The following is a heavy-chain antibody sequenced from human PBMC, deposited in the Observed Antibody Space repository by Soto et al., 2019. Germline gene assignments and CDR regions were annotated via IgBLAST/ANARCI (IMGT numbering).Heavy chain of an antibody. V-gene: IGHV4-31*03. D-gene: IGHD2-15*01. CDR1: GGSISSGGDY. CDR2: IYYSGST. CDR3: ARATPYYYYGMDV. Sequence: QVQLQESGPGLVKPSQTLSLTCTVSGGSISSGGDYWSWLRQHPGKCLEWIGYIYYSGSTYYNPSLKSRVTLSVDTSKNHVSLKLSSVTAADTAVYYCARATPYYYYGMDVWGQGTTVTVSS. J-gene: IGHJ6*02.